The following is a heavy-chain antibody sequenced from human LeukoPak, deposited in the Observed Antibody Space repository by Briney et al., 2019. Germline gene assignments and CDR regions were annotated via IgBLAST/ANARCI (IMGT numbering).Heavy chain of an antibody. CDR3: AKDSLGYCSGTSCYPDDY. D-gene: IGHD2-2*01. CDR1: GFTFSSYG. J-gene: IGHJ4*02. Sequence: GGSLRLFCAASGFTFSSYGMHWVRQAPGKGLEWVAFIRYDGSNKYYADSVKGRFTISRDNSKNTLYLQMNSLRAEDTAVYYCAKDSLGYCSGTSCYPDDYWGQGTLVTVSS. V-gene: IGHV3-30*02. CDR2: IRYDGSNK.